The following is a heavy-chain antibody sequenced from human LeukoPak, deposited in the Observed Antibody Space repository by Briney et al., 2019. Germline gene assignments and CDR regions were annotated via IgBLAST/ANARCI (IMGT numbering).Heavy chain of an antibody. J-gene: IGHJ1*01. V-gene: IGHV3-30*19. CDR2: ISYDGSNK. CDR3: ARGRGWYCSSTSCQRFAEYFQH. Sequence: PGRSLRLSCAASGFTFRSYGMQWVRQAPGKGLEWVAVISYDGSNKYYADSVKGRFTISRDNSKNTLYLQMNSLRAEDTAVYYCARGRGWYCSSTSCQRFAEYFQHWGQGTLVTVSS. D-gene: IGHD2-2*01. CDR1: GFTFRSYG.